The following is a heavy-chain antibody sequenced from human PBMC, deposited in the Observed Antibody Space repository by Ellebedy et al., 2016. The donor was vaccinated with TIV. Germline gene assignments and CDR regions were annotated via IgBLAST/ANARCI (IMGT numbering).Heavy chain of an antibody. CDR3: ARDRQLVGIGMDV. CDR1: GYTFTSYY. D-gene: IGHD6-6*01. CDR2: INPSGGST. V-gene: IGHV1-46*01. J-gene: IGHJ6*02. Sequence: ASVKVSCXASGYTFTSYYMHWVRQAPGQGLEWMGIINPSGGSTSYAQKFQGWVTMTRDTSISTAYMELSRLRSDDTAVYYCARDRQLVGIGMDVWGQGTTVTVSS.